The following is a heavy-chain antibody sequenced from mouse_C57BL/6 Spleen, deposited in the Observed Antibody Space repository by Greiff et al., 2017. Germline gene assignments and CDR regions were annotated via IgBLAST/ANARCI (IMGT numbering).Heavy chain of an antibody. D-gene: IGHD1-1*01. CDR3: ARSGTTVGFDY. CDR2: INPSNGGT. CDR1: GYTFTSYW. V-gene: IGHV1-53*01. Sequence: QVQLQQPGTELVKPGASVKLSCKASGYTFTSYWMHWVKQRPGQGLEWIGNINPSNGGTNYNEKFKSKATLTVDKSSSTAYMQLSSLTSENSAVYYGARSGTTVGFDYWGQGTTLTVSS. J-gene: IGHJ2*01.